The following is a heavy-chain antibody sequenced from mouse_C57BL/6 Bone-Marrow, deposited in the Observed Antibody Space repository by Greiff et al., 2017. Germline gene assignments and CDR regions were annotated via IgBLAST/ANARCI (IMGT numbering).Heavy chain of an antibody. CDR2: ISSGGDYI. V-gene: IGHV5-9-1*02. J-gene: IGHJ2*01. D-gene: IGHD1-1*01. CDR1: GFTFSSYA. Sequence: EVQRVESGEGLVKPGGSLKLSCAASGFTFSSYAMSWVRQTPEKRLEWVACISSGGDYIYYADTVKGRFTISRDNARNTLYLQMSSLKSEDTAMYYCTRYYYGSSGSYFDYWGQGTTLTVSS. CDR3: TRYYYGSSGSYFDY.